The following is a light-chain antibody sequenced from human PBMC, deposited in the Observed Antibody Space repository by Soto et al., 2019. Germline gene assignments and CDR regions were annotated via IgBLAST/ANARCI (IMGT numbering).Light chain of an antibody. V-gene: IGLV1-40*01. CDR1: SSNIGAGYD. J-gene: IGLJ3*02. CDR3: QSYDTSLRAWV. CDR2: GNN. Sequence: QSVLTQPPSVSGAPGQRVTISCTGGSSNIGAGYDVHWYRQFPGTAPKLLVYGNNKRPSGISDRFSASKSGSSASLAITGLQAEDEADYYCQSYDTSLRAWVFGGGTQLTVL.